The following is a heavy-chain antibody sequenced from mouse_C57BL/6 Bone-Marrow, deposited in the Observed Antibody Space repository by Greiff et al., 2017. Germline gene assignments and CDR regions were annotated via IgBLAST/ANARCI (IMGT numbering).Heavy chain of an antibody. CDR3: TRDHPYGNYFYWYFDV. CDR1: GFSFSSYA. Sequence: EVKLMESGEGLVKPGGSLKLSCAASGFSFSSYAMSWVRQTPEKRLEWVAYISSGGDYIYYADTVKGRFTISRDNARHTLYLQMSRLKSEDTAMYYCTRDHPYGNYFYWYFDVWGTGTTVTVSS. D-gene: IGHD2-1*01. J-gene: IGHJ1*03. V-gene: IGHV5-9-1*02. CDR2: ISSGGDYI.